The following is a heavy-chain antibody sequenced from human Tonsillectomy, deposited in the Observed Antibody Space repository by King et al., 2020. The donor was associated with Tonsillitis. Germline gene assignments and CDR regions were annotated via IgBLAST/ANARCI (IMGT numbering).Heavy chain of an antibody. CDR1: GGSFNNYP. V-gene: IGHV1-69*01. CDR2: IIPVFGPP. Sequence: QLVQSGAEVKKPGSSVKISCKASGGSFNNYPINWVRQAPGKGLEWMGRIIPVFGPPNYAQKFRGSVTITADESTSSFNMEVSSLRSEDTAVYYCAREFQLLFGFDPWGQGTLVTVSS. D-gene: IGHD2-21*01. CDR3: AREFQLLFGFDP. J-gene: IGHJ5*02.